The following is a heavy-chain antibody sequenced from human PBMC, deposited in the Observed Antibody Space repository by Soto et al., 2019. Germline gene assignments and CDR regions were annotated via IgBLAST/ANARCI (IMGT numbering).Heavy chain of an antibody. V-gene: IGHV3-23*01. CDR1: EFTFSTYA. Sequence: EVQLLESGGGLVQPGGSLRLSCAASEFTFSTYAMTWVRQAPGKGLEWVSTISDSGDTPHYADSMKGRFTISRDNSKNTLYLQMNSLRAEDTAVYYCAKGDWGDFWGQGSLVTVSS. D-gene: IGHD3-16*01. CDR3: AKGDWGDF. CDR2: ISDSGDTP. J-gene: IGHJ4*02.